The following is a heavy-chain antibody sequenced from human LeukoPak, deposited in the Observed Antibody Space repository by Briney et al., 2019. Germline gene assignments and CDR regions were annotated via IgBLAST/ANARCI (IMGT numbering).Heavy chain of an antibody. CDR2: TRKKANSYST. J-gene: IGHJ4*02. D-gene: IGHD3-10*01. Sequence: PGGSLRLSCAASGFTFSDHYMDWVRQAPGKGLEWVGRTRKKANSYSTEYAASVKGRFTVSRDDSKNSLYLQMNSLKTEDTAMYYCIRVSSIWSYDLWGRGTLVTVSS. V-gene: IGHV3-72*01. CDR1: GFTFSDHY. CDR3: IRVSSIWSYDL.